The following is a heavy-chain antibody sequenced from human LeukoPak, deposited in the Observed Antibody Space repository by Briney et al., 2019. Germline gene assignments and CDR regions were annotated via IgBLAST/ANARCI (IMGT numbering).Heavy chain of an antibody. Sequence: PGGSLRLSCAASGFTFSSYSMNWVRQAPGKGLEWVSYISSSSSTIYYADSVKGRFTISRDNAKNSLYLQMNSLRAEDTAVYYCARDADLAVAADAFDIWGQGTMVTVSS. CDR1: GFTFSSYS. CDR3: ARDADLAVAADAFDI. J-gene: IGHJ3*02. CDR2: ISSSSSTI. D-gene: IGHD6-19*01. V-gene: IGHV3-48*01.